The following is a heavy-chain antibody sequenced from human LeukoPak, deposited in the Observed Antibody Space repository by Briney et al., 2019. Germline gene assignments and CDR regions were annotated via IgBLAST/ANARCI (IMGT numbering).Heavy chain of an antibody. CDR3: GRGGYCSGGTCYRSNAFDI. V-gene: IGHV3-48*03. J-gene: IGHJ3*02. D-gene: IGHD2-15*01. CDR2: ISPSGSTI. CDR1: GFTFSSYE. Sequence: PGGSLRLSCATSGFTFSSYEMNWVRQAPGKGLEWVSYISPSGSTIYYTDSVKGRFTISTDNAKNSLYLQMNSLRAEDTAVYYCGRGGYCSGGTCYRSNAFDIWGQGTTVTVSS.